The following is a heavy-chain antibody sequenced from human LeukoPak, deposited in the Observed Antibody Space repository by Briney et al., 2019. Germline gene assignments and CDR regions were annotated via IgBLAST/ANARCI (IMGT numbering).Heavy chain of an antibody. Sequence: GGSLRLSCAASGFTFSSYGMHWVRQAPGKGLEWVAFIRYDGSNKYYADSVKGRFTISRDNSKNTLYLQMNSLRAEDTAVYYCAKDVGQLALEDAFDIWGQGTMVTVSS. J-gene: IGHJ3*02. CDR3: AKDVGQLALEDAFDI. D-gene: IGHD6-6*01. CDR1: GFTFSSYG. CDR2: IRYDGSNK. V-gene: IGHV3-30*02.